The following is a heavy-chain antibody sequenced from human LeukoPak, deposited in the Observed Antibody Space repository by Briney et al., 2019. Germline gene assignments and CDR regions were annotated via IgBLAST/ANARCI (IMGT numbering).Heavy chain of an antibody. V-gene: IGHV4-61*02. J-gene: IGHJ3*02. CDR3: ARYVDPYDISPHAFDI. Sequence: SETLSLTCTVSGGSINSNTYFWNWIRQPAGKRLERIGRVYASGRTDYNPSLRSRLSMSINTSSNQISLTLSSVTAADTAVYYCARYVDPYDISPHAFDIWGQGTVVTVSS. CDR1: GGSINSNTYF. CDR2: VYASGRT. D-gene: IGHD3-22*01.